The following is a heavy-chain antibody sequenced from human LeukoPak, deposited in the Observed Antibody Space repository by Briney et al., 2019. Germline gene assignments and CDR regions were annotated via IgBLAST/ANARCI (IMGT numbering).Heavy chain of an antibody. CDR3: ARDAVDIVVVPATHHDAFDI. V-gene: IGHV1-18*04. CDR1: GYTFTSYG. J-gene: IGHJ3*02. CDR2: ISAYNGNT. D-gene: IGHD2-2*01. Sequence: ASVKVSCMASGYTFTSYGISWVRQAPGQGLEWMGWISAYNGNTYYAQKLQGRVTMTTDTSTSTAYMELRSLRSDDTAVYYCARDAVDIVVVPATHHDAFDIWGQGTMVTVSS.